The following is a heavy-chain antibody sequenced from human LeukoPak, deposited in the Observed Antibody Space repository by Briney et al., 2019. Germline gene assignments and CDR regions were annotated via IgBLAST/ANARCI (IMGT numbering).Heavy chain of an antibody. Sequence: GASVKVSCXASGGTFSSYAISWVRLAPGQGLEWMGRIIPIFGTANYAQKFQGRVTITTGESTSTAYMELSSLRSEDTAVYYCARNPYSSSWYSGYWGQGTLVTVSS. CDR3: ARNPYSSSWYSGY. CDR2: IIPIFGTA. J-gene: IGHJ4*02. V-gene: IGHV1-69*05. D-gene: IGHD6-13*01. CDR1: GGTFSSYA.